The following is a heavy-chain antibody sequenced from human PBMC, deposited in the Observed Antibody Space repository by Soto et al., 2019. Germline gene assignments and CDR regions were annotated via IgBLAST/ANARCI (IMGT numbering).Heavy chain of an antibody. CDR1: GGSFSGYY. J-gene: IGHJ3*02. V-gene: IGHV4-34*01. CDR3: ARRDYDFWSGYYTGIGAFDI. D-gene: IGHD3-3*01. Sequence: PSETLSLTCAVSGGSFSGYYWSWIRQPPGKGLEWIGEINHSGSTNYNPSLKSRVTISVDTSKNQFSLKLSSVTAADTAVYYCARRDYDFWSGYYTGIGAFDIWGQGTMVTVSS. CDR2: INHSGST.